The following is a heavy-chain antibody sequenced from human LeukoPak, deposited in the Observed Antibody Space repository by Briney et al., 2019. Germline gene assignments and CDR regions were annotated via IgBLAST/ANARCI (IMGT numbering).Heavy chain of an antibody. CDR3: ARVTSDYGDNVGPQDFDY. J-gene: IGHJ4*02. V-gene: IGHV4-38-2*01. D-gene: IGHD4-17*01. CDR2: IYHSGST. CDR1: GYSISIGYY. Sequence: SETLSLTCAVSGYSISIGYYWGWIRQPPGEGLGWIGSIYHSGSTYYNPSLKSRVTISVDASKNQFSLKMSSVTAADTAVYYCARVTSDYGDNVGPQDFDYWGQGTLVTVSS.